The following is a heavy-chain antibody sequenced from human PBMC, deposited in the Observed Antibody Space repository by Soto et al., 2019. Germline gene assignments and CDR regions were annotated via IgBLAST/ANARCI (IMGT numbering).Heavy chain of an antibody. J-gene: IGHJ6*02. CDR1: GFTFSSYA. D-gene: IGHD3-3*01. Sequence: QVQLVESGGGVVQPGRSLRLSCAASGFTFSSYAMHWVRQAPGKGLEWVAVISYDGSNKYYADSVKGRFTISRDNSKNTLYLQMNRQRAEDTAVYYCARDQTYYDFWSGYYTRPDYYYYGMDVWGQGTTVTVSS. CDR2: ISYDGSNK. V-gene: IGHV3-30-3*01. CDR3: ARDQTYYDFWSGYYTRPDYYYYGMDV.